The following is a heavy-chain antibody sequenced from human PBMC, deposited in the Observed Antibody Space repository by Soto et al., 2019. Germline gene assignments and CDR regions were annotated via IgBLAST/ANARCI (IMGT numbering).Heavy chain of an antibody. D-gene: IGHD2-2*01. J-gene: IGHJ6*02. CDR3: ARVCSSTSCQVSYGMAV. CDR1: GYTFTSYA. V-gene: IGHV1-3*01. CDR2: INAGNGNT. Sequence: ASVKVSCKASGYTFTSYAMHWVRQAPGQRLEWMGWINAGNGNTKYSQKFQGRVTITRDTSASTAYMELSSLRSEDTAVYCCARVCSSTSCQVSYGMAVWGQGTTVTVSS.